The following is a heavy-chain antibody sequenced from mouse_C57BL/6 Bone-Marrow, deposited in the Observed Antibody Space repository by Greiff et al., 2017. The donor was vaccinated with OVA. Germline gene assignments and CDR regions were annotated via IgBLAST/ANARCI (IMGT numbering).Heavy chain of an antibody. J-gene: IGHJ4*01. CDR2: IYPGDGDT. Sequence: VKLQQSGAELVKPGASVKISCKASGYAFSSYWMNWVKQRPGKGLEWIGQIYPGDGDTNYNGKFKGKATLTADKSSSTAYMQLSSLTSEDSAVYFCARWEGYDGSFYAMDYWGQGTSVTVSS. D-gene: IGHD2-3*01. CDR3: ARWEGYDGSFYAMDY. V-gene: IGHV1-80*01. CDR1: GYAFSSYW.